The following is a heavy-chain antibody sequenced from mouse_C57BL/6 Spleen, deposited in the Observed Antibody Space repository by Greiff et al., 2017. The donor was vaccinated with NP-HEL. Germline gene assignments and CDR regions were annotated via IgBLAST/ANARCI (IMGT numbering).Heavy chain of an antibody. CDR2: IYPGDGDT. Sequence: QVQLQQSGPELVKPGASVKISCKASGYAFSSSWMNWVKQRPGKGLEWIGRIYPGDGDTNYNGKFKGKATLTADKSSSTAYMQLSSLTSEDSAVYFCASSSRSWFAYWGQGTLVTVSA. CDR1: GYAFSSSW. J-gene: IGHJ3*01. CDR3: ASSSRSWFAY. V-gene: IGHV1-82*01.